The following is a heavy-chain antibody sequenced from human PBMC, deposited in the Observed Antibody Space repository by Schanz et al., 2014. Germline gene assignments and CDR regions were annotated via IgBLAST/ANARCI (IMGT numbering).Heavy chain of an antibody. V-gene: IGHV3-33*01. CDR3: ARDSRPNYDFLTAYYSIDY. CDR2: IWYDENNK. Sequence: QVQLVESGGGVVQFGRSLRLSCVASGFTFGSYGMHWVRQAPGKGLEWVAVIWYDENNKYYADSVKGRFTMSRDNSKNTLYLQMNSLRAEDTAVYYCARDSRPNYDFLTAYYSIDYWGQGTLVTVSS. D-gene: IGHD3-9*01. CDR1: GFTFGSYG. J-gene: IGHJ4*02.